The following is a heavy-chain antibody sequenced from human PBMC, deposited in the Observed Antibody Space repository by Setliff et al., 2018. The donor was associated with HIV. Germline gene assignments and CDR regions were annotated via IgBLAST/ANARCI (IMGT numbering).Heavy chain of an antibody. J-gene: IGHJ3*02. CDR2: INSDGSST. Sequence: GESLRLSCAASGFTFGNYWMHWVRQAPGKGLVWVSRINSDGSSTTYADSVKGRFTISRDNAKNTLYLQMNSLRAEDTAVYYCADFTVSGPPIWGQGTMVTVSS. V-gene: IGHV3-74*01. CDR3: ADFTVSGPPI. CDR1: GFTFGNYW. D-gene: IGHD6-19*01.